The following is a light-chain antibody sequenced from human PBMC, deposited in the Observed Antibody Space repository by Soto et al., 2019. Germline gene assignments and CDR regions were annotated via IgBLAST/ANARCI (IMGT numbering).Light chain of an antibody. CDR3: ALYMGSGISA. Sequence: QTVVTQEPSFSVSPGGTVTLTCGLSSGSVSTSYHPSWFQQTPGQAPRTLIYSTNTRSSGVPDRFSGSILGNKAALTITGAQADDESNYFCALYMGSGISAFGGGTKLTVL. CDR2: STN. J-gene: IGLJ2*01. CDR1: SGSVSTSYH. V-gene: IGLV8-61*01.